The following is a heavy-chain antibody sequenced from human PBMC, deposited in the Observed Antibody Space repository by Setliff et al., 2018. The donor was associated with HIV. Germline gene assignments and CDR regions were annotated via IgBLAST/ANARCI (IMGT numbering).Heavy chain of an antibody. CDR2: IYYSGST. CDR3: ARALGIGGWYFDL. J-gene: IGHJ2*01. Sequence: SETLSLTCTVSGGSISSGGYYWSRSRQHPGKGLEWIGNIYYSGSTYYNPSLTSRATVSVDTSKNHFSLKLTSVTAADTAVYYCARALGIGGWYFDLWGRGTLVTVSS. CDR1: GGSISSGGYY. D-gene: IGHD7-27*01. V-gene: IGHV4-31*03.